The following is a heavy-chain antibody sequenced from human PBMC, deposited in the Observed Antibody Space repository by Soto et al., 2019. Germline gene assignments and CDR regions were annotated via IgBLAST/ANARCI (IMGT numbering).Heavy chain of an antibody. CDR2: MYYSGST. D-gene: IGHD3-3*01. J-gene: IGHJ4*02. Sequence: QVQLQESGPGLVKPSQTLSLTCTVSGGSISSGGYYWSWIRQHPGKGLEWIGYMYYSGSTYYNPSLKSRVTLSVDTSKNQFSLKLSSVTAADTAVYYCARDPSIRFLEWSYFDYWGQGTLVTVSS. CDR1: GGSISSGGYY. CDR3: ARDPSIRFLEWSYFDY. V-gene: IGHV4-31*03.